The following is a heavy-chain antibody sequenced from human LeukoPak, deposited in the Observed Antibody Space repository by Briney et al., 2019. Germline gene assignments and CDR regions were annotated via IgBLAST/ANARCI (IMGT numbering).Heavy chain of an antibody. D-gene: IGHD3-10*01. J-gene: IGHJ4*02. CDR1: GYTFSNYY. V-gene: IGHV1-46*01. Sequence: ASVKVSCKASGYTFSNYYLNWVRQAPGQGLEWMGIINPSAGTASYPQKFQARVAISAETSTGTTYMELSSLRSEDTALYYCAIGEDFDSWGQGTLVTVSS. CDR3: AIGEDFDS. CDR2: INPSAGTA.